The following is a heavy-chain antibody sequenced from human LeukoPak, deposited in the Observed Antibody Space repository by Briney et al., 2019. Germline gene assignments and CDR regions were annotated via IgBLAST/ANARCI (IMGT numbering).Heavy chain of an antibody. CDR1: GFTFSSYG. J-gene: IGHJ4*02. V-gene: IGHV3-33*06. D-gene: IGHD1-26*01. Sequence: GGSLRLSCAASGFTFSSYGMHWVRQAPGKGLEWVAVIWYDGSNKYYADSVKGRFTISGDNSKNTLYLQMNSLRAEDTAVYYCAKDPSGRWSGSYVDYWGQGTLVTVSS. CDR3: AKDPSGRWSGSYVDY. CDR2: IWYDGSNK.